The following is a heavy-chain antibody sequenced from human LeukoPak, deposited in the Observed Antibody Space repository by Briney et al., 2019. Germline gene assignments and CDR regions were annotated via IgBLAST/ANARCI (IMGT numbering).Heavy chain of an antibody. CDR3: ARVLGCSGGSCYSYYYYYYMDV. CDR1: GFTVSSNS. J-gene: IGHJ6*03. Sequence: GGSLRLSCTVSGFTVSSNSWSWVRQAPGKGLEWVSFIYSGGNTHYSDSVKGRFTISRDNSKNTLYLQMNSLRAEDTAVYYCARVLGCSGGSCYSYYYYYYMDVWGKGTTVTVSS. D-gene: IGHD2-15*01. CDR2: IYSGGNT. V-gene: IGHV3-53*01.